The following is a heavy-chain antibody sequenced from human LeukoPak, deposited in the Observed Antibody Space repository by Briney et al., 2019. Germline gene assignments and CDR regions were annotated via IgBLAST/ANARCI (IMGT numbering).Heavy chain of an antibody. Sequence: GGSLRLSCAASGFTFSDYYMSWIRQAPGKGLEWVSYISSSSSTIYYADSVKGRFTISRDNAKNSLYLQMNSLRAEDTAVYYCARMYYYDSSGYYPAGMDVWGQGTTVTVSS. CDR2: ISSSSSTI. D-gene: IGHD3-22*01. V-gene: IGHV3-11*01. CDR1: GFTFSDYY. J-gene: IGHJ6*02. CDR3: ARMYYYDSSGYYPAGMDV.